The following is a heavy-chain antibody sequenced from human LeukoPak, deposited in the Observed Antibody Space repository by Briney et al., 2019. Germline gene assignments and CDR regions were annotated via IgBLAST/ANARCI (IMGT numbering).Heavy chain of an antibody. CDR2: ISAYNGNT. D-gene: IGHD4-11*01. V-gene: IGHV1-18*01. CDR1: VDTLTIYG. J-gene: IGHJ6*03. CDR3: ALFSPRIWDYREYDYMDV. Sequence: ASVKVSCKASVDTLTIYGISRVRQAPGQGLEWMGWISAYNGNTNYAQKLQGRVTMTTDTSTSTAYMELRSPKSDDTSVYYSALFSPRIWDYREYDYMDVWGKGTTVTVSS.